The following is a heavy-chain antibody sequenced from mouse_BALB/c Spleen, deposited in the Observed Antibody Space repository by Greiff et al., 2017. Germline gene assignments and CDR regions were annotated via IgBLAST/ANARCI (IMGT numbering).Heavy chain of an antibody. D-gene: IGHD1-2*01. CDR1: GYSITSDYA. V-gene: IGHV3-2*02. Sequence: VQLKESGPGLVKPSQSLSLTCTVTGYSITSDYAWNWIRQFPGNKLEWMGYISYSGSTSYNPSLKSRISITRDTSKSQFFLQLNSVTTEDTATYYCARSGTTATGGVDYGGQGTTLTVSS. J-gene: IGHJ2*01. CDR2: ISYSGST. CDR3: ARSGTTATGGVDY.